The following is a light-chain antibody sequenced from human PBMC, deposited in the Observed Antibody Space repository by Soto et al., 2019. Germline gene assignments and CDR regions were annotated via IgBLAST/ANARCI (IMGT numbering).Light chain of an antibody. Sequence: AIRMTKSPSSLSASTGDIVTITCRASQGISSYLAWYQQKPGKAPKLLIYAASTLQSGVPSRFSGSGSGTEFTLTISCLQAEDFATYYCQQYYSYLPYTFGQGTKLEIK. CDR2: AAS. J-gene: IGKJ2*01. CDR3: QQYYSYLPYT. V-gene: IGKV1-8*01. CDR1: QGISSY.